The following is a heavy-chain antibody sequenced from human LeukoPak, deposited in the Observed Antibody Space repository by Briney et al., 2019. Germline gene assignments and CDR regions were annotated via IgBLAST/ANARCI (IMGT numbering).Heavy chain of an antibody. CDR2: INWNGGST. J-gene: IGHJ5*02. CDR3: ARDGYDSSGYYWPLDP. D-gene: IGHD3-22*01. CDR1: GFTFDDYG. Sequence: GGSLGLSCAASGFTFDDYGMSWVRQAPGKGLEWVSGINWNGGSTGYADSVKGRFTISRDNAKNSLYLQMNSLRAEDTAVYYCARDGYDSSGYYWPLDPWGQGTLVTVSS. V-gene: IGHV3-20*04.